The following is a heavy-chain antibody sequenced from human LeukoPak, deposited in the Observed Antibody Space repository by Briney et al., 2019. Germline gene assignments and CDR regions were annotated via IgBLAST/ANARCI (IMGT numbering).Heavy chain of an antibody. J-gene: IGHJ4*02. D-gene: IGHD3-22*01. CDR2: IYSSGTT. Sequence: SETLSLTCTVSGVSISSYYWSWIRQPPGKGLEWIGDIYSSGTTHYNPSLKGRVTLSVDTSKNQLSLELSSVTAADTAVYYCARHRRDYHDRRSHFDCWGQGTLVTVSS. V-gene: IGHV4-4*09. CDR3: ARHRRDYHDRRSHFDC. CDR1: GVSISSYY.